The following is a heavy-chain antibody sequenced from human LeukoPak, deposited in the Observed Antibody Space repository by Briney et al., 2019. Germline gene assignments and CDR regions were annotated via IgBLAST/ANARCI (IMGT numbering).Heavy chain of an antibody. CDR1: GGSISSSSYY. CDR3: ARNYDIRYFDWRLEFDP. V-gene: IGHV4-39*07. D-gene: IGHD3-9*01. Sequence: TSETLSLTCTVSGGSISSSSYYWGWIRQPPGKGLEWIGSIYYSGSTYYNPSLKSRVTISVDTSKNQFSLKLSSVTAADTAVYYCARNYDIRYFDWRLEFDPWGQGTLVTVSS. J-gene: IGHJ5*02. CDR2: IYYSGST.